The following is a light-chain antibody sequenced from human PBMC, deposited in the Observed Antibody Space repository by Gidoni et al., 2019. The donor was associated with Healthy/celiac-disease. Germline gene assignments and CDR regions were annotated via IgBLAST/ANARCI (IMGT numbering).Light chain of an antibody. V-gene: IGKV3-11*01. CDR2: DAS. CDR3: QQRSNWTPEVT. J-gene: IGKJ5*01. Sequence: EIVLTQSPATLSLSPGERATLSCRASQRVSSYLAWYQQKPGQAPRLLIYDASNRATGIPARFSGSGSGTDFTLTISSLEPEDFAVYYCQQRSNWTPEVTFXXXTRLEIK. CDR1: QRVSSY.